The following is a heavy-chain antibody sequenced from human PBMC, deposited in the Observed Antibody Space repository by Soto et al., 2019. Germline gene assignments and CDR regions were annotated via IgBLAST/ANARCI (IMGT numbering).Heavy chain of an antibody. D-gene: IGHD1-26*01. CDR1: GGTFSSYA. CDR2: IIPMSGAT. CDR3: ARGGPENDY. V-gene: IGHV1-69*12. J-gene: IGHJ4*02. Sequence: QVQLVQSGAEVKKPGSSVKVSCKASGGTFSSYALSWVRQAPGQGLEWMGGIIPMSGATNYAQKFQGRVTFTADESTHTAYLELPSLRSEDTAVYYCARGGPENDYWGQGTLVTVSS.